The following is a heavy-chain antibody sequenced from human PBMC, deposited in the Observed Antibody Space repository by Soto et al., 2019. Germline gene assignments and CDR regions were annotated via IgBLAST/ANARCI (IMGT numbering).Heavy chain of an antibody. Sequence: QVQLVQSGAEVKKPGASVKVSCKASGYTFTSYYMHWVRQAPGQGLEWMGIINPSGGSTSYAQKFQGRVTMTRDTSKSTVYMELSSLRSEDTAVYYCAREPSTTKVTTHYYYGMDVWGQGTTVTVSS. D-gene: IGHD4-17*01. CDR3: AREPSTTKVTTHYYYGMDV. CDR1: GYTFTSYY. V-gene: IGHV1-46*01. CDR2: INPSGGST. J-gene: IGHJ6*02.